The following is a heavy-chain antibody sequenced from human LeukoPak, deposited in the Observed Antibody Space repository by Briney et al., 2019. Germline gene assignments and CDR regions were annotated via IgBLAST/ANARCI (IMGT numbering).Heavy chain of an antibody. CDR1: GYTFTSYD. J-gene: IGHJ4*02. D-gene: IGHD3-22*01. CDR2: MNPNSGNT. V-gene: IGHV1-8*01. CDR3: ARDSDSSGFIDY. Sequence: ASVKVSCKASGYTFTSYDINWVRQATGQGLEWMGWMNPNSGNTGYAQKFQGRVTMTRNTSISTAYMELSSLRSEDTAVYYCARDSDSSGFIDYWGQGTLVTVSS.